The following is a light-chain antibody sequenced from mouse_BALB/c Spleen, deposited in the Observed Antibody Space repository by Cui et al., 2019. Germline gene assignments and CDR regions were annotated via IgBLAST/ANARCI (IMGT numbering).Light chain of an antibody. CDR3: QQWSSNPPT. Sequence: QLVLTQSPAIMSASPGEKVTMTCSASSSVSYMNWYQQKSGTSPKRWIYDTSKLASGVPARFSGSGSGTSYYLTISSMEAEDAATYYCQQWSSNPPTFGGGTKLEIK. J-gene: IGKJ2*01. V-gene: IGKV4-59*01. CDR1: SSVSY. CDR2: DTS.